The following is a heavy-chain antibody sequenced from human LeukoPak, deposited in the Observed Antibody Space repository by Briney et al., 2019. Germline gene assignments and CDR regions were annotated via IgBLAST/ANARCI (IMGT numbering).Heavy chain of an antibody. V-gene: IGHV1-69*04. Sequence: ASVKVSCKASGGTFSSYAISWVRQAPGQGLEWMGRIIPILGIANYAQKFQGRVTITADKSTSTAYMELSSLRSEDTAVYYCARDLKGIAMVRGVFDYWGQGTLVTVSS. CDR1: GGTFSSYA. CDR3: ARDLKGIAMVRGVFDY. D-gene: IGHD3-10*01. J-gene: IGHJ4*02. CDR2: IIPILGIA.